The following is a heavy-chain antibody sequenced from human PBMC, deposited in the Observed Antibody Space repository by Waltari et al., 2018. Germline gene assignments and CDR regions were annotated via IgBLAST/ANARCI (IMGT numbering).Heavy chain of an antibody. V-gene: IGHV1-69-2*01. J-gene: IGHJ4*02. D-gene: IGHD4-17*01. CDR1: GYTFTDYY. Sequence: EVQLVQSGAEVKKPGATVKISCKASGYTFTDYYMHWVQQAPGKGLEWMGRVDHEDGETIYAEKFQGRVTITADTSTDTAYRELSSLRSEDTAVYYCATGNDYGDYGGRNWGQGTLVTVSS. CDR3: ATGNDYGDYGGRN. CDR2: VDHEDGET.